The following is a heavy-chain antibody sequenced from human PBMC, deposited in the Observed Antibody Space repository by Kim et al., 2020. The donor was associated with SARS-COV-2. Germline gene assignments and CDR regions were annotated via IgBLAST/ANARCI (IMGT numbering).Heavy chain of an antibody. V-gene: IGHV3-21*01. D-gene: IGHD6-13*01. CDR1: GFTFSSYS. CDR3: ARGTYSSPGGPDF. CDR2: ISSSSRYI. J-gene: IGHJ4*02. Sequence: GGSLRLSCAASGFTFSSYSMNWVRQAPGKGLEWVSSISSSSRYIYYAASVKGRFTISRDNAENSLYLQMNSLRAEDTAVYYCARGTYSSPGGPDFWGQGTLVTVSS.